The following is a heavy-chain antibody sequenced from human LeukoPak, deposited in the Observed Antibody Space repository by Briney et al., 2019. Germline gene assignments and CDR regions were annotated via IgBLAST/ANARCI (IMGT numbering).Heavy chain of an antibody. V-gene: IGHV3-73*01. Sequence: QAGGSLRLSCAASGFTFSGSAMPWVRQASGKGLEWVGRIRSKANSYATAYAASVKGRFTISRDDSKNTAYLQMNSLKTEDTAVYYCTSRNSAFDYWGQGTLVTVSS. D-gene: IGHD1-26*01. CDR1: GFTFSGSA. CDR2: IRSKANSYAT. J-gene: IGHJ4*02. CDR3: TSRNSAFDY.